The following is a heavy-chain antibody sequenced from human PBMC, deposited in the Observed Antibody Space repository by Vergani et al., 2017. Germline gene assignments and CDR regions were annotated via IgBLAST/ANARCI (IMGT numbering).Heavy chain of an antibody. CDR2: VSTGTKSQ. CDR3: SRGRGYTFGDSDY. CDR1: GFDFSSYI. V-gene: IGHV3-48*01. J-gene: IGHJ4*02. D-gene: IGHD5-18*01. Sequence: QLVESGGGWVQPGGSLRLSCVVSGFDFSSYIMNWVRQAPGKGLEWVSFVSTGTKSQSYAESVKGRFTISRDSAKNSLYLQMDSLRAEDTAVYFCSRGRGYTFGDSDYWGQGTLVTVSS.